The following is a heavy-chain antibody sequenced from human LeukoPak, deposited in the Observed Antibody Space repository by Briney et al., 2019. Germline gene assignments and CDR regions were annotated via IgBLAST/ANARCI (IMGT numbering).Heavy chain of an antibody. CDR2: ISGSGGST. V-gene: IGHV3-23*01. J-gene: IGHJ4*02. CDR3: AKAQVGSLRGYFDY. D-gene: IGHD3-10*01. Sequence: GGSLRLSCAASGFTFSSYAMSWVRQAPGKGLEWVSAISGSGGSTYYADSVKGRFAISRDNSKNTLYLQMNSLRAEDTAVYYCAKAQVGSLRGYFDYWGQGTLVTVSS. CDR1: GFTFSSYA.